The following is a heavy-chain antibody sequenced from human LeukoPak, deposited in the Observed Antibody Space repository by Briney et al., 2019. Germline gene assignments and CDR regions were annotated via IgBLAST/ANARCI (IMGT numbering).Heavy chain of an antibody. CDR3: AKDLPYFTDTMMDAFDI. CDR1: GFTVSTNY. D-gene: IGHD3-22*01. J-gene: IGHJ3*02. Sequence: GGTLRLSCAASGFTVSTNYMSWVRQAPGKGLEWVSVIYSGGTTYYAESVKGRFTISRDNSRNTLYLQMNSLRAEDTAVYYCAKDLPYFTDTMMDAFDIRGQGTMVTVSS. V-gene: IGHV3-53*01. CDR2: IYSGGTT.